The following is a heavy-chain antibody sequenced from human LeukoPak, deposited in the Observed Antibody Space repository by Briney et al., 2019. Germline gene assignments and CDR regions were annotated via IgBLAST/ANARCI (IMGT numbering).Heavy chain of an antibody. CDR2: INPNSGST. CDR3: ARDVGEYCSSTNCYASHY. J-gene: IGHJ4*02. Sequence: ASVKVSCKASGYTFTGYYMHWVRRAPGQGLEWMGWINPNSGSTNYAQKFQGGVTMTRDTSITTAYMELSSLRSDDTAVYYCARDVGEYCSSTNCYASHYWGQGTLVTVSS. CDR1: GYTFTGYY. D-gene: IGHD2-2*01. V-gene: IGHV1-2*02.